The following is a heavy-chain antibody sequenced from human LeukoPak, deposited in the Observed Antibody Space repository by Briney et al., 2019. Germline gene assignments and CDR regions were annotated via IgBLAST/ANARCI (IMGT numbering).Heavy chain of an antibody. V-gene: IGHV3-7*05. CDR2: INQDGREK. Sequence: GGSLRLSCAASGFTFSRYWMSWVRQAPGKGLEWVANINQDGREKYDVDSVKGRFTISRDNAKNSLYLQMSSLRAEDTAVYYCAKDRSWAATTTRLYSFDYWGQGTLVTVSS. D-gene: IGHD1-26*01. CDR3: AKDRSWAATTTRLYSFDY. CDR1: GFTFSRYW. J-gene: IGHJ4*02.